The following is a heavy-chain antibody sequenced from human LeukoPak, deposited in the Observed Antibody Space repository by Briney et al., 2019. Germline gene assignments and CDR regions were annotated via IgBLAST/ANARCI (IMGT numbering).Heavy chain of an antibody. CDR1: GFTFSSYA. J-gene: IGHJ4*02. CDR3: AKDKGSNGYFDS. Sequence: GGSLRLSCAASGFTFSSYAMTWVRQAPGKGLEWVSTISGSGGSTYYADSVKGRFTISRDNSKNTLSLQMNSLRAEDTAVYYCAKDKGSNGYFDSWGQGTLVTVSS. D-gene: IGHD1-26*01. CDR2: ISGSGGST. V-gene: IGHV3-23*01.